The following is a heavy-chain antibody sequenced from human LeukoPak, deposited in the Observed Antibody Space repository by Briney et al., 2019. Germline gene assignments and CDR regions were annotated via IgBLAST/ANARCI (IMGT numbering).Heavy chain of an antibody. CDR1: GFTFSSYE. J-gene: IGHJ4*02. Sequence: GGSLRLSCAASGFTFSSYEMNWVRQAPGKGLEWVSYISSSGSTIYYADSVKGRFTISRDNAKNSLYLQMNSLRAEDTAVYYCARVVGSGWFDYWGQGTLATVSS. V-gene: IGHV3-48*03. CDR2: ISSSGSTI. CDR3: ARVVGSGWFDY. D-gene: IGHD6-19*01.